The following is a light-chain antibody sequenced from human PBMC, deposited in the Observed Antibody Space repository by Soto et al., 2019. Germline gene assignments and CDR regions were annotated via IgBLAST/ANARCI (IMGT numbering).Light chain of an antibody. CDR1: QTINGW. J-gene: IGKJ3*01. Sequence: DIQMTQSPSALSASVGDRVTITCRASQTINGWLAWYQQKPGKAPNLLIYKASSLKSGVPSRFSGSGSGTEFTLTISSLQPDDFATYYCHQYNSYSSFGPGTRWIS. CDR3: HQYNSYSS. V-gene: IGKV1-5*03. CDR2: KAS.